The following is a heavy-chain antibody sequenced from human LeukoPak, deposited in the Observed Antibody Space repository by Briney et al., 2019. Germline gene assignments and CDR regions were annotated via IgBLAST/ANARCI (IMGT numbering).Heavy chain of an antibody. D-gene: IGHD3-22*01. J-gene: IGHJ4*02. Sequence: GGSLRLSCAASGFIFDHYALHWVRQAPGKGLEWVSGINSNGNILGYADSVKGRFTTSRDNAKNSLFLQMNSLKVEDMALYYCAKDFYPVAMGSGYVFDSWGQGTLVTVSS. CDR1: GFIFDHYA. CDR3: AKDFYPVAMGSGYVFDS. CDR2: INSNGNIL. V-gene: IGHV3-9*03.